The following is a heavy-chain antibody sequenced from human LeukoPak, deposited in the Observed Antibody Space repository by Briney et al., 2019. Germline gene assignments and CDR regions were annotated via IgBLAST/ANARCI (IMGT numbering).Heavy chain of an antibody. Sequence: GGSLRLSCAASGFTFSSYAMNWVRQSPGKGLEWVSGISGNGVTRHYADSVKGRLTISRDNSKNTLYLQMNSLRAEDTAVYYCAKDQTPDPAWSFDHWGQGTLVTVSS. CDR3: AKDQTPDPAWSFDH. D-gene: IGHD2-15*01. CDR1: GFTFSSYA. CDR2: ISGNGVTR. V-gene: IGHV3-23*01. J-gene: IGHJ4*02.